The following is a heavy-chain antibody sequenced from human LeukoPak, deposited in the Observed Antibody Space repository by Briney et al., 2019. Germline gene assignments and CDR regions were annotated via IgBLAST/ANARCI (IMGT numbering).Heavy chain of an antibody. CDR3: ATMTTVVTLLFY. J-gene: IGHJ4*02. Sequence: PGGSLRLSCAASGFTFSSYAMSWVRQAPGKGLEWVSAISGSGGSTYYADSVKGRFTISRDNSKNTLYLQMNSLRAEDTVVYYCATMTTVVTLLFYWGQGTLVTVSS. CDR2: ISGSGGST. V-gene: IGHV3-23*01. D-gene: IGHD4-23*01. CDR1: GFTFSSYA.